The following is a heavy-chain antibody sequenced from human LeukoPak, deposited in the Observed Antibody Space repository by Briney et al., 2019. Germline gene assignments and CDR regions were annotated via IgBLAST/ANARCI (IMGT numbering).Heavy chain of an antibody. J-gene: IGHJ4*02. Sequence: SETLSLTCTVSGGSISSSSYYWGWIRQPPGKGLEWIGSIYYSGSTYYNPSLKSRVTISVDTSKNQFSLKLSSVTAADTAVYYCARRSKEDYDFWSGPFDYWGQGTLVTVFS. CDR3: ARRSKEDYDFWSGPFDY. CDR2: IYYSGST. D-gene: IGHD3-3*01. V-gene: IGHV4-39*01. CDR1: GGSISSSSYY.